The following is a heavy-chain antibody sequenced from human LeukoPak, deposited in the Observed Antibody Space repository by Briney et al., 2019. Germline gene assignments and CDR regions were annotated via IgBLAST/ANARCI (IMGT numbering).Heavy chain of an antibody. CDR2: IIPILGIA. Sequence: GSSVKVSCKASGGTFSSYAISWVRQAPGQGLEWMGRIIPILGIANYAQKFQGRVTITADKSTSTAYTELSSLRSEDTAVYYCARYGSTHYFDYWGQGTLVTVSS. V-gene: IGHV1-69*04. CDR3: ARYGSTHYFDY. D-gene: IGHD3-10*01. CDR1: GGTFSSYA. J-gene: IGHJ4*02.